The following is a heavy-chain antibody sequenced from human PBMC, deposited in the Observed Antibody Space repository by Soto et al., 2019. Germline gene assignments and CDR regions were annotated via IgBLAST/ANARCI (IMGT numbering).Heavy chain of an antibody. CDR1: GYTFTSDG. Sequence: ASVKVSCNASGYTFTSDGISWGLQAPGQGREGMGWISAYNGNTNYAQKLQGRVTMTTNTSKSTAYMELRRLRSDDTAVYYCARNYYDSRGYYYGLDYWGQGTLVTVSS. J-gene: IGHJ4*02. CDR2: ISAYNGNT. CDR3: ARNYYDSRGYYYGLDY. D-gene: IGHD3-22*01. V-gene: IGHV1-18*01.